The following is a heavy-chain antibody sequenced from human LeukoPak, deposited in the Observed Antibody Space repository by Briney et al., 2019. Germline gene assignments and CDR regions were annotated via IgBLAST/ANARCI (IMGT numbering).Heavy chain of an antibody. J-gene: IGHJ4*02. D-gene: IGHD2-15*01. CDR2: ISGSDGNT. V-gene: IGHV3-23*01. CDR1: GGSFSGYY. Sequence: ETLSLTCAVYGGSFSGYYWSWVRQAPGKGLEWVSTISGSDGNTYYADSVKGRFTISRDNSKNTLYLQMNSLRAEDTAVYYCAKGSNPSCSGGSCYLAYWGQGTLVTVSS. CDR3: AKGSNPSCSGGSCYLAY.